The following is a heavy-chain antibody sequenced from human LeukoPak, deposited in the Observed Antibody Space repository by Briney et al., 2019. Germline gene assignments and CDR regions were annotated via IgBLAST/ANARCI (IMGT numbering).Heavy chain of an antibody. CDR3: TKTTVSNGWYYFDY. CDR2: ISSSGSST. D-gene: IGHD6-19*01. V-gene: IGHV3-23*01. J-gene: IGHJ4*02. Sequence: PGGSLRLSCAASGFIFTTYALSWVRQAPGRGLEWVSAISSSGSSTYYADSVKGRFTIPRDNSKNTLYLQMYSLRAEDTAVYYCTKTTVSNGWYYFDYWGQGTLVTVSS. CDR1: GFIFTTYA.